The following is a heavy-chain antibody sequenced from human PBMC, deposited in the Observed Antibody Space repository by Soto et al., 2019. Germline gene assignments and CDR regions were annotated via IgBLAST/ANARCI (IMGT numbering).Heavy chain of an antibody. Sequence: QVPLVQSGAEVKKPGASVKVSCKASGYTFTSYAMHWVRQAPGQRLEWMGWINAGNGNTKYSQKFQGRVTITRDTSASTAYMELSSLRSEDTAVDYCARGPVATIWAYDFYYMDVWGKGTTGTVSS. J-gene: IGHJ6*03. V-gene: IGHV1-3*01. CDR3: ARGPVATIWAYDFYYMDV. D-gene: IGHD5-12*01. CDR2: INAGNGNT. CDR1: GYTFTSYA.